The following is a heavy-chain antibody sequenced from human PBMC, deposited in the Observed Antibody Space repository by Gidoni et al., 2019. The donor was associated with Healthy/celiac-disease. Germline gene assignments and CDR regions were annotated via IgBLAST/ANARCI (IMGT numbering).Heavy chain of an antibody. D-gene: IGHD4-17*01. CDR1: GLTFSSDV. J-gene: IGHJ6*02. Sequence: QVQLVESGGGVVQPGRSLRLSCAASGLTFSSDVMHWVRQAPGKGLEWVAVIWYDGSNKYYADSVKGRFTISRDNSKNTLYLQMNSLRAEDTAVYYCAREVRTVTTRRYYYGMDVWGQGTTVTVSS. CDR2: IWYDGSNK. V-gene: IGHV3-33*01. CDR3: AREVRTVTTRRYYYGMDV.